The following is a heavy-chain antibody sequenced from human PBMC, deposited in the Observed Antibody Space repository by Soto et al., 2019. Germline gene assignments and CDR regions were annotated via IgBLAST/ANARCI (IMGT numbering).Heavy chain of an antibody. Sequence: NPSETLSLTCTVSGGSFSSYYWSWIRQPPGKGLEWIGYIYYSGRSNYNPSLKSRLTISVETSKNQISLKLRSVTAADTAVYYCARDYYYDHSGNPGAYYYGMDVWGQGTTVTVSS. J-gene: IGHJ6*02. V-gene: IGHV4-59*01. CDR3: ARDYYYDHSGNPGAYYYGMDV. D-gene: IGHD3-22*01. CDR1: GGSFSSYY. CDR2: IYYSGRS.